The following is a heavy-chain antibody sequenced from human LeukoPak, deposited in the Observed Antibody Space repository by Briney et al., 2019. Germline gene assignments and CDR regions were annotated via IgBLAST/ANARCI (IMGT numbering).Heavy chain of an antibody. CDR3: ARGGWRPPRERVVPAAISGSKARRYYFDY. J-gene: IGHJ4*02. D-gene: IGHD2-2*01. CDR2: INHSGST. CDR1: GGSFSGYY. V-gene: IGHV4-34*01. Sequence: SETLSLTCAVYGGSFSGYYWSWIRQPPGKGLEWIGEINHSGSTNYNPSLKSRVTISVDTSKNQFSLKLSSVTAADTAVYYCARGGWRPPRERVVPAAISGSKARRYYFDYWGQGTLVTVSS.